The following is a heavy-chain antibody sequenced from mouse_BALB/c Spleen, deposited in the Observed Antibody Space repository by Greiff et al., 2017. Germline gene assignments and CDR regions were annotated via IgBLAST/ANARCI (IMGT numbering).Heavy chain of an antibody. CDR2: ISSGSSTS. D-gene: IGHD2-5*01. CDR3: ARSYCYSNPYYFDY. Sequence: DVMLVESGGGLVQPGGSRKLSCAASGFTFSSFGMHWVRQAPEKGLEWVAYISSGSSTSYYADTVKGRFTISRDKTKNTLFLQMTSLRSEDTAMYYCARSYCYSNPYYFDYWGQGTTLTVSS. J-gene: IGHJ2*01. V-gene: IGHV5-17*02. CDR1: GFTFSSFG.